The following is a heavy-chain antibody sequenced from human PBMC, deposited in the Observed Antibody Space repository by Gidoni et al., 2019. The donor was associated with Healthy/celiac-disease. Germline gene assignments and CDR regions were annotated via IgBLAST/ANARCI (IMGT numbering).Heavy chain of an antibody. V-gene: IGHV4-4*02. CDR2: IYHSGST. Sequence: QVQLQESGPGLVKPSGTLSLTCAVSGGSISSSNWWRWVRQPPGKGLEWIGEIYHSGSTNYNPSLKSRVTISVDKSKNQFSLKLSSVTAADTAVYYCARDSPIGYCSGGSCYRYMDVWGKGTTVTVSS. J-gene: IGHJ6*03. CDR3: ARDSPIGYCSGGSCYRYMDV. CDR1: GGSISSSNW. D-gene: IGHD2-15*01.